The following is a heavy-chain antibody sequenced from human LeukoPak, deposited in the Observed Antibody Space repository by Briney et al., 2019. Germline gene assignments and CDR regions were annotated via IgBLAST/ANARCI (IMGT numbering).Heavy chain of an antibody. V-gene: IGHV4-4*02. CDR2: VNLQGST. CDR1: GGSITSTNY. Sequence: SETLSLTCGVSGGSITSTNYWTWFRQPPGKGLEWIGEVNLQGSTNYNPSLMGQVAISVDMSENHISLRLTSVTAADTAVYYCAREGGPYRPLDYSGQGTLVTVSS. J-gene: IGHJ4*02. CDR3: AREGGPYRPLDY.